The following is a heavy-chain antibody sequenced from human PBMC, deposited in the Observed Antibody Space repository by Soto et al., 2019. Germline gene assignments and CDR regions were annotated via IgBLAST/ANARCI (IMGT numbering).Heavy chain of an antibody. CDR1: GFTFDDYA. Sequence: EVQLVESGGGLVQPGRSLRLSCAASGFTFDDYAMHWVRQAPGKGLEWVSGISWNSGSIGYADSVKGRFTISRDNAKNSLYLQMNSLRAEDTALYYCAKDLIRYAAYYFDYWGQGTLVTVSS. V-gene: IGHV3-9*01. J-gene: IGHJ4*02. CDR2: ISWNSGSI. CDR3: AKDLIRYAAYYFDY. D-gene: IGHD4-17*01.